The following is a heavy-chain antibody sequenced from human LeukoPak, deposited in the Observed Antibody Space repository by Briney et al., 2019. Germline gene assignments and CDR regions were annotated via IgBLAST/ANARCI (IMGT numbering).Heavy chain of an antibody. J-gene: IGHJ3*02. CDR1: GFTVSSNY. CDR2: IYSGGST. Sequence: PGGSLRLSCAASGFTVSSNYMSWVRQAPGKGLERVSVIYSGGSTYYADSVKGRFTISRDNSKNTLYLQMNSLRAEDTAVYYCARVGSSWYRAFDIWGQGTMVTVSS. V-gene: IGHV3-53*01. D-gene: IGHD6-13*01. CDR3: ARVGSSWYRAFDI.